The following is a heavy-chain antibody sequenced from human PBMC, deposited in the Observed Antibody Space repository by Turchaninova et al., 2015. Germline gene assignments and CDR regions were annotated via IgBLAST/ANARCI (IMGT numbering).Heavy chain of an antibody. J-gene: IGHJ5*01. CDR1: GFPFSDYY. Sequence: ESWGGLVQPGGSLRLSCAASGFPFSDYYMDWVRQAPGKGLEWVGRIRKKVNGYTTEYGASVKGRFAISRDDSKNSLYLEMNSLKTEDTAVYYRTRGVPPINWFDSWGQGTLVTVSS. CDR2: IRKKVNGYTT. V-gene: IGHV3-72*01. CDR3: TRGVPPINWFDS.